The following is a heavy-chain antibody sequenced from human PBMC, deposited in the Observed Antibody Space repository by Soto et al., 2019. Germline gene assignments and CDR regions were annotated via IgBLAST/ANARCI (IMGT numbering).Heavy chain of an antibody. J-gene: IGHJ4*02. CDR1: GGSFSGYY. CDR2: INHSGST. D-gene: IGHD6-13*01. CDR3: ARVPGIAAAGSSY. V-gene: IGHV4-34*01. Sequence: PSETLSLTCAVCGGSFSGYYWSWIRQPPGKGLEWIGEINHSGSTNYNPSLKSRVTISVDTSKNQFSLKLSSVTAADTAVYYCARVPGIAAAGSSYWGQGTLVTVSS.